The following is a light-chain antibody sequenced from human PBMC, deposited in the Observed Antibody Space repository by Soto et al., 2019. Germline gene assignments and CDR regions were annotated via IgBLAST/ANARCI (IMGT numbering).Light chain of an antibody. J-gene: IGKJ3*01. V-gene: IGKV1-39*01. CDR1: QNIHNY. Sequence: DIPMTQSPSSLFASXGDRVTISCPASQNIHNYLNWYQQKPGRPPKLLXXSASSLQSGVPSRFSGSGSGTDFTLTIRSLQPEDFATYYCYQSYSTPRVTFGPGTKVDIK. CDR2: SAS. CDR3: YQSYSTPRVT.